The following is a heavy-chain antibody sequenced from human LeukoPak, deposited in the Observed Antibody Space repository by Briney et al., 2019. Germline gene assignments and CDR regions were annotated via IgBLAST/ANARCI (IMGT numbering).Heavy chain of an antibody. D-gene: IGHD6-19*01. CDR1: GFTFSKAW. CDR3: ARDIKWLGRYYYYGLDV. CDR2: ISYGGTNE. Sequence: GGSLRLSCAVSGFTFSKAWMSWVRQAPGKGLEWVAIISYGGTNEYYADSVKGRFTISRDNSKNTLYLQVNSLRAEDTAVYYCARDIKWLGRYYYYGLDVWGQGTTVTVSS. J-gene: IGHJ6*02. V-gene: IGHV3-30*03.